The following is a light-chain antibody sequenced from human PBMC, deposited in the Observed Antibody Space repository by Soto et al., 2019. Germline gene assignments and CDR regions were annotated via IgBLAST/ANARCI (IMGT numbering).Light chain of an antibody. CDR2: DAS. CDR3: QQYRMSPNT. J-gene: IGKJ5*01. CDR1: QSVITN. V-gene: IGKV3D-15*02. Sequence: EIVMTQSPATLSVSPGERATLSCRASQSVITNLAWYQQKPGQAPRLLIYDASNRATGIPARFSGSGSGTDFTLTISSLEPEEFAVYYCQQYRMSPNTVGQGTRLEIK.